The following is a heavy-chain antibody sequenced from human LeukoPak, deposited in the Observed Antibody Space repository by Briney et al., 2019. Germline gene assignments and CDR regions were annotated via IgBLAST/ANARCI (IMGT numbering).Heavy chain of an antibody. CDR2: ISASGST. D-gene: IGHD5-18*01. CDR1: GASISNYF. J-gene: IGHJ4*02. Sequence: SETLSLTCTVSGASISNYFWSWIRQPAGKGLEWIGRISASGSTNYNVSLKSRVTMSVDPSRNQFSLKLSSVTAADTAVYYCARAMVNSWNCDCWGQGTLVTVSS. CDR3: ARAMVNSWNCDC. V-gene: IGHV4-4*07.